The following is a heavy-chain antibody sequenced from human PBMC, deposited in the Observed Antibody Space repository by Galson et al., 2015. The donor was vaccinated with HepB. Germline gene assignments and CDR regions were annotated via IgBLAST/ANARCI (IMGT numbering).Heavy chain of an antibody. Sequence: SVKVSCKASGYTFTGYYMHWVRQAPGQGLEWMGWINPNSGGTNYAQKFQGRVTMTRDTSISTAYMELSRLRSDDTAVYYCARPAGVVPAPPDYWGQGTLVTVSS. CDR1: GYTFTGYY. D-gene: IGHD2-2*01. CDR3: ARPAGVVPAPPDY. J-gene: IGHJ4*02. CDR2: INPNSGGT. V-gene: IGHV1-2*02.